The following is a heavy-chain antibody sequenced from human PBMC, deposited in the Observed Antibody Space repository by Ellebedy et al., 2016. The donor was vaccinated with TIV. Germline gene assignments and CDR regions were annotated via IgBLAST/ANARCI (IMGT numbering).Heavy chain of an antibody. V-gene: IGHV3-48*02. CDR1: GFTFSTYW. J-gene: IGHJ5*02. Sequence: GESLKISCVASGFTFSTYWMSWVRQAPGKGLQWVSYISDTGKITYYADSVKGRFTISRDNAKNSLFLQMDSLRDEDTALYYCARESELVAAVGGHSWFDPWGQGTLVTVSS. CDR3: ARESELVAAVGGHSWFDP. D-gene: IGHD2-15*01. CDR2: ISDTGKIT.